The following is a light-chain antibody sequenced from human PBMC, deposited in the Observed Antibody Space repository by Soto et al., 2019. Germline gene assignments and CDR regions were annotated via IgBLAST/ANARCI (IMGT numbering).Light chain of an antibody. CDR2: AAS. V-gene: IGKV1-39*01. CDR3: QQSYIIPRA. CDR1: QSIGSY. Sequence: DIQMTQSPSSLSASVGDRVTITCRASQSIGSYVNWYQQKPGKAPKLLIYAASSLQSGVPLRFSGSGFGTDFTLTISSLQPEDFATYYCQQSYIIPRAFGQGTKVEIK. J-gene: IGKJ1*01.